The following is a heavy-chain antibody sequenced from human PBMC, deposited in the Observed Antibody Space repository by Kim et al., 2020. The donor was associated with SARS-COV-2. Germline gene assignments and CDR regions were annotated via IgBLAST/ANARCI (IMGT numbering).Heavy chain of an antibody. CDR2: IIPIFGTA. CDR3: ARDGMFDPVTMVRDPYYYYGMDV. J-gene: IGHJ6*02. V-gene: IGHV1-69*13. D-gene: IGHD3-10*01. CDR1: GGTFSSYA. Sequence: VKVSCKASGGTFSSYAISWVRQAPGQGLEWMGGIIPIFGTANYAQKFQGRVTITADESTSTAYMGLSSLRSEDTAVYYCARDGMFDPVTMVRDPYYYYGMDVWGQGTTVTVSS.